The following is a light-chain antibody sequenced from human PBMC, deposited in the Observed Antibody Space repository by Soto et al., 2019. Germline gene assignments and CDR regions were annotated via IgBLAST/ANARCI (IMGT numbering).Light chain of an antibody. V-gene: IGKV3-20*01. CDR2: DTS. J-gene: IGKJ4*01. Sequence: EIVLTQSPGTLSLSPGERATLSCRASQSVGNNKLAWYQQKRGQAPRFLMYDTSTRATGIPDRFSGSGSGTDFTLTISRLEPEDFAVSYCQQYDNTPLPFGGGTKVEMK. CDR3: QQYDNTPLP. CDR1: QSVGNNK.